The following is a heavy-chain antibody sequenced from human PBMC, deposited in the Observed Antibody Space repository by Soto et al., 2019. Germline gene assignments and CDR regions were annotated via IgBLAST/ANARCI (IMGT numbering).Heavy chain of an antibody. CDR1: GYTFTSYG. V-gene: IGHV1-18*04. CDR3: AREVAGGSYFDYGMDV. Sequence: QVQLVQSGAEVKKPGASVKVSCKASGYTFTSYGISWVRQAPGQALEWMGWISAYNGNTNYAQKLQGRVTMTTDTSTSTAYMELRSLRSDDTAVYYCAREVAGGSYFDYGMDVWGQGTTVTVSS. J-gene: IGHJ6*02. CDR2: ISAYNGNT. D-gene: IGHD6-19*01.